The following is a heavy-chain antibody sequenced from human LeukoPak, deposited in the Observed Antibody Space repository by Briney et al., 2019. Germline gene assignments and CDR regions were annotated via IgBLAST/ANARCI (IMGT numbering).Heavy chain of an antibody. J-gene: IGHJ4*02. V-gene: IGHV3-23*01. CDR1: GFTFKEYD. CDR3: TKGDGGWYPIDS. D-gene: IGHD6-19*01. Sequence: PGASLRLSCAASGFTFKEYDMSWVRQAPGKGLEWVSTINDNGANTHYADSVKGRFTISRGSSKNTLFLQMNSLRADDTARYYCTKGDGGWYPIDSWGQGTLIIVSS. CDR2: INDNGANT.